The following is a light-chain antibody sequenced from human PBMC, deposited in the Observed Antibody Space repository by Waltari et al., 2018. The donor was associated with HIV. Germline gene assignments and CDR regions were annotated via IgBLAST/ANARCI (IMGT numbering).Light chain of an antibody. V-gene: IGKV1-33*01. CDR2: DTS. Sequence: DIQMTQSPSSLSASVGDRVTITCQASQDISDCLSWYQQKPGRAPKLLIYDTSSLETGVPSRFSGSGAGKDFTFTIDSLQPEDIGAYYCQQCDNLPLTFGGGTKVEIK. CDR1: QDISDC. J-gene: IGKJ4*01. CDR3: QQCDNLPLT.